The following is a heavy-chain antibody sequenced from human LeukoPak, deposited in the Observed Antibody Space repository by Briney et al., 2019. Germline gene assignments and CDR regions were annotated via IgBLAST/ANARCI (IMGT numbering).Heavy chain of an antibody. Sequence: SETLSLTCTVSAGSISNYYWSWIRQPPGKGLEWIGYIYYSGSTNYNPSLKSRVTISVDTSKNQFSLKLSSVTAADTAVYYCARRVIVSDHPGGWFDPWGQGTLVTVSS. V-gene: IGHV4-59*08. CDR1: AGSISNYY. J-gene: IGHJ5*02. CDR3: ARRVIVSDHPGGWFDP. CDR2: IYYSGST. D-gene: IGHD3-22*01.